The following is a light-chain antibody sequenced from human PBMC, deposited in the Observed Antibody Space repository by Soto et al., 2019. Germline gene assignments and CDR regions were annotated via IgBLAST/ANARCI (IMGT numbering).Light chain of an antibody. CDR2: AAS. J-gene: IGKJ4*01. Sequence: IQLTQSPSSLSASVGDRVTITCRASQDIAIYLAWYQQKPGEAPKLLSYAASTLYGGVPSRFRGSGSGTDFALTITSLQAEDFATYYCEQLRMYPSTVGGGTKVEIK. CDR1: QDIAIY. CDR3: EQLRMYPST. V-gene: IGKV1-9*01.